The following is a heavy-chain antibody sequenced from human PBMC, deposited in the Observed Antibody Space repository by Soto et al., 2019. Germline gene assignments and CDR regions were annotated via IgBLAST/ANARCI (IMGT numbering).Heavy chain of an antibody. Sequence: QVQLVQSGAEVKKPGSSVKVSYKASGGTFSSYAISWVRQAPGQGLEWMGGIIPIFGTANYAQKFQGRVTITADESTSTAYMELSSLRSEDTAVYYCASRYSYGTIYYYYGMDVWGQGTTVTVSS. D-gene: IGHD5-18*01. CDR2: IIPIFGTA. CDR1: GGTFSSYA. V-gene: IGHV1-69*01. CDR3: ASRYSYGTIYYYYGMDV. J-gene: IGHJ6*02.